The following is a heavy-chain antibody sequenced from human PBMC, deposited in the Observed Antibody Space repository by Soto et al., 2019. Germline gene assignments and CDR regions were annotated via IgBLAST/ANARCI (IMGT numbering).Heavy chain of an antibody. J-gene: IGHJ6*03. CDR1: GGSISSYY. CDR3: ARGIAYYSYYMDV. CDR2: IYYSGST. V-gene: IGHV4-59*01. Sequence: QVQLQESGPGLVKPSETLSLTCTVSGGSISSYYWSWIRQPPGKGLEGIGYIYYSGSTNYNPSLKSRVTLSVDTSKNQFSLELSSVTAADTAVYYCARGIAYYSYYMDVWGKGTTVTVSS. D-gene: IGHD3-16*02.